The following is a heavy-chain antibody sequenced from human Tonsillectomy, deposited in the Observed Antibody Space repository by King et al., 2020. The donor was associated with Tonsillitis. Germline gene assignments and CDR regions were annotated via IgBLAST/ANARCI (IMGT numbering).Heavy chain of an antibody. D-gene: IGHD2-15*01. Sequence: VQLVESGGGVVQPGRSLRLSCAASGFTFSNYGMHWVRQAPGKGLDWVAVIWDDGSNQYYADSVRGRFTISRDNSKNMLYLQMNSLGAEDTALYYCARGVSADMDPDAFDIWGQGTMVTVSS. CDR3: ARGVSADMDPDAFDI. CDR2: IWDDGSNQ. J-gene: IGHJ3*02. CDR1: GFTFSNYG. V-gene: IGHV3-33*01.